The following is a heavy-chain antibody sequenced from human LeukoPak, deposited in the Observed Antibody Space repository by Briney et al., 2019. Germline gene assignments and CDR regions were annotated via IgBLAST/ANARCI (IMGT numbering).Heavy chain of an antibody. J-gene: IGHJ4*02. V-gene: IGHV6-1*01. CDR1: GDSVSSNSAA. CDR2: TYYRSKWYN. D-gene: IGHD3-16*02. Sequence: SQTLSLTCAISGDSVSSNSAAWNWIRQSPSRGLERLGRTYYRSKWYNDYAVSVKSRITINPDTSKNQFSLQLNSVTPEDTAVYYCARGYYDYVWGSYRYDYWGQGTLVTVSS. CDR3: ARGYYDYVWGSYRYDY.